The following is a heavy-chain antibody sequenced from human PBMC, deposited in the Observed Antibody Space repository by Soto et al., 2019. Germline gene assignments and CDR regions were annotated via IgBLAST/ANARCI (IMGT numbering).Heavy chain of an antibody. CDR1: GGSISSGDYY. J-gene: IGHJ4*02. CDR2: IYYSGST. V-gene: IGHV4-30-4*01. CDR3: ARGGLWFGELFYPY. D-gene: IGHD3-10*01. Sequence: SETLSLTCTVSGGSISSGDYYWSWIRQPPGKGLEWIGYIYYSGSTYYNPSLKSRVTISVDTSKNQFSLKLSSVTAADTAVYYCARGGLWFGELFYPYWGQGTLVTVSS.